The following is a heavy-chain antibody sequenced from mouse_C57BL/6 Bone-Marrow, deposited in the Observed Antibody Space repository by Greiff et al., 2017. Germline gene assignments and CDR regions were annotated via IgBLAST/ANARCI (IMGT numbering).Heavy chain of an antibody. D-gene: IGHD1-1*01. Sequence: QVQLKQPGAELVMPGASVKLSYKASGYTFTSYWMHWVKQRPGQGLEWIGEIDPSDSYTNYNQKFKGKSTLTVDKSSSTAYMQLSSLTSEDSAVYYCAREGYGSSFDYWGQGTTLTVSS. CDR3: AREGYGSSFDY. J-gene: IGHJ2*01. CDR2: IDPSDSYT. CDR1: GYTFTSYW. V-gene: IGHV1-69*01.